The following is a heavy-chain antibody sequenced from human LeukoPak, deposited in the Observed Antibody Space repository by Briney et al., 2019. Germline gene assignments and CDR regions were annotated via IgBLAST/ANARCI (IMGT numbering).Heavy chain of an antibody. Sequence: GGSLRLSCAASGFTFSSYGMHWVRQAPGKGLEWVAVISYDGSNKYYADSVKGRFTISRDNSKNTLYLQMNSLRAEDTAVYYCAKDLGPQTGTTLTDYWGQGTLVTVSS. CDR3: AKDLGPQTGTTLTDY. J-gene: IGHJ4*02. V-gene: IGHV3-30*18. D-gene: IGHD1-1*01. CDR2: ISYDGSNK. CDR1: GFTFSSYG.